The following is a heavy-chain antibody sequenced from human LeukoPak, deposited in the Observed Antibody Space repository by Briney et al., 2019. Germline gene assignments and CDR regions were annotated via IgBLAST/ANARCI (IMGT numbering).Heavy chain of an antibody. V-gene: IGHV3-7*04. Sequence: PGGSLRLSCAASGFTFSTYWMSWVRQAPGKGLEWVANIKQDGSEKHYVDSVKGRFTISRDNSKNTLYLQMNSLRAEDTAVYYCARGYYDSSGYYGYWGQGTLVTVSS. CDR1: GFTFSTYW. CDR3: ARGYYDSSGYYGY. D-gene: IGHD3-22*01. CDR2: IKQDGSEK. J-gene: IGHJ4*02.